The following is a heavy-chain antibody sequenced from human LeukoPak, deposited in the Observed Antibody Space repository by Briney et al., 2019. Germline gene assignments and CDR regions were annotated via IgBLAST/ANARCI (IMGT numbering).Heavy chain of an antibody. CDR2: INHSGST. J-gene: IGHJ5*02. D-gene: IGHD3-9*01. Sequence: SETLSLTCAVYGGSFSGYYWSWIRQPPGKGLEWIGEINHSGSTNYNPSLKSRVTISVDTSKNQFSLKLSSVTAADTAVYYCARHPILYYDILTGYYRSRWFDPWGQGTLVTVSS. V-gene: IGHV4-34*01. CDR3: ARHPILYYDILTGYYRSRWFDP. CDR1: GGSFSGYY.